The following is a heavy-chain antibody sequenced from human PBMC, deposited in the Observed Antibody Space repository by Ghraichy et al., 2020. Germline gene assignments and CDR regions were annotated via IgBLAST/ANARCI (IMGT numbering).Heavy chain of an antibody. Sequence: SETLSLTCAVSGGSIISSNWWSWVRQPPGKGLEWIGEIHHSGSSNYNPSLMSRITISVDSSKNQFSLKVNSVTAADTAVYYCARVSLARFRAFEYWGQGTLVTVSS. V-gene: IGHV4-4*02. D-gene: IGHD3-10*01. CDR3: ARVSLARFRAFEY. CDR2: IHHSGSS. CDR1: GGSIISSNW. J-gene: IGHJ4*02.